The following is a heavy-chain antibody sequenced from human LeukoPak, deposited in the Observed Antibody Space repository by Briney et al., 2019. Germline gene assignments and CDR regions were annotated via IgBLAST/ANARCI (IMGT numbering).Heavy chain of an antibody. CDR2: ISGSGGST. CDR3: AKAQMTTVTTGFDY. D-gene: IGHD4-17*01. CDR1: GFTCSSYA. V-gene: IGHV3-23*01. Sequence: GGSLRLSCAASGFTCSSYAISWVRQAPGKELEWVSAISGSGGSTYYADSVKGRFTISRDNSKNTLYLQMNSLRAEDTAVYYCAKAQMTTVTTGFDYWGQGTLVTVSS. J-gene: IGHJ4*02.